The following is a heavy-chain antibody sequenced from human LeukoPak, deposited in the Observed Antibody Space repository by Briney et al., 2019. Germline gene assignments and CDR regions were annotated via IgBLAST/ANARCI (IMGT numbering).Heavy chain of an antibody. CDR3: ATAPCTSCYKGSYYYYYGMDV. CDR2: FDPEDGGT. CDR1: GYTLTELS. J-gene: IGHJ6*02. Sequence: ASVKVSCKVSGYTLTELSMHWVRQAPGKGLEWMGGFDPEDGGTIYAQKFQGRVTMTEDTSTDTAYMELSSLRSEDTAVYYCATAPCTSCYKGSYYYYYGMDVWGQGTTVTVSS. D-gene: IGHD2-2*02. V-gene: IGHV1-24*01.